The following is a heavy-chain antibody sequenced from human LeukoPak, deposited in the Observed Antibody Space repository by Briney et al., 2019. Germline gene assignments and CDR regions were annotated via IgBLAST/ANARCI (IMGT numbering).Heavy chain of an antibody. CDR3: ARSDLATITAGPFEY. J-gene: IGHJ4*02. Sequence: ASVKVSCKASGYTFTNYGITWVRQAPGQGLEWMGWISGHQGNTKYAQNFQGRVTMTIDTSTSTAYMDLRSLRSDDTAIYFCARSDLATITAGPFEYWGQGTLVAVSS. CDR2: ISGHQGNT. V-gene: IGHV1-18*01. CDR1: GYTFTNYG. D-gene: IGHD5-12*01.